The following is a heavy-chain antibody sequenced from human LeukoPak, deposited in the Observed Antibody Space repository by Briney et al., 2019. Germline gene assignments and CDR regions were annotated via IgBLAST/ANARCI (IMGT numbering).Heavy chain of an antibody. Sequence: GGSLRLSCAASGFTFSHYSMNWVRQAPGKGLEWVSSISSDSRYIYYADSLKGRFTISRDNAKNSLYLQMNSLRAEDTAVYYCATDYAGNSLWYYYGLGVWGQGATVTVSS. V-gene: IGHV3-21*01. CDR1: GFTFSHYS. CDR2: ISSDSRYI. D-gene: IGHD4-23*01. CDR3: ATDYAGNSLWYYYGLGV. J-gene: IGHJ6*02.